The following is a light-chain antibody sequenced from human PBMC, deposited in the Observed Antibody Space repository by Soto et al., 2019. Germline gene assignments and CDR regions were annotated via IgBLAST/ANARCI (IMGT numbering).Light chain of an antibody. V-gene: IGKV3-20*01. CDR3: QQYDTSPVT. CDR2: GAS. Sequence: EIVLAQSPGTLSLSPGERATLSCRASRSVSSSYLAWYQQKPGQTPRLLIYGASSRATGIPDRITGSGSGTDFTLTISRLEPEDFAVYYCQQYDTSPVTFGQGTKLEI. J-gene: IGKJ2*01. CDR1: RSVSSSY.